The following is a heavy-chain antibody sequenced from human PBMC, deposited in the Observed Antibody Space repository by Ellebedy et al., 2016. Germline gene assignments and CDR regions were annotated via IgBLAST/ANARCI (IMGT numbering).Heavy chain of an antibody. V-gene: IGHV3-53*01. D-gene: IGHD6-19*01. CDR3: ARETYSVAGHFDY. CDR1: EFTFSSYS. J-gene: IGHJ4*02. Sequence: GGSLRLSCAASEFTFSSYSMNWVRQAPAKGLELVSVIYSGGSTYYADSVKGRFTISRDNSKNTLYLQMNSLRAEDTAVYYCARETYSVAGHFDYWGQGTLVTVSS. CDR2: IYSGGST.